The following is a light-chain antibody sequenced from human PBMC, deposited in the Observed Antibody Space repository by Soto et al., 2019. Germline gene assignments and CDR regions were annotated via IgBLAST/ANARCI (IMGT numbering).Light chain of an antibody. Sequence: EIVLTQSPATLSLSPGERATLACRASQSVSTHLAWYQQKPGQAPRLLVYDASTRATGIPDRFSGSGSGTDFTLTISSLQPEDFAVYYCQHRSNGPPGVNFGPGTKVDIK. J-gene: IGKJ3*01. CDR3: QHRSNGPPGVN. CDR2: DAS. CDR1: QSVSTH. V-gene: IGKV3-11*01.